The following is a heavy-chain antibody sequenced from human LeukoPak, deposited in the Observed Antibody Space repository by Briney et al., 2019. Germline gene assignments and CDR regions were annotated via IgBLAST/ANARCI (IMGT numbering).Heavy chain of an antibody. CDR2: MNIDGSSA. CDR3: VSSSSMNYYHYYMDV. J-gene: IGHJ6*03. D-gene: IGHD2-2*01. CDR1: GFTFSHYW. Sequence: QPGGSLRLSCAASGFTFSHYWMHWVRQAPGKGLVWVSRMNIDGSSATYADSVRGRFTISRDNAKNTLDLQMHSRRPEDTAVYYCVSSSSMNYYHYYMDVWSKGTTVTVSS. V-gene: IGHV3-74*01.